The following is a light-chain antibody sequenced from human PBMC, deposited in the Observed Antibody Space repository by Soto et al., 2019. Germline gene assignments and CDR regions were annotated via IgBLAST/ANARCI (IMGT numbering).Light chain of an antibody. CDR3: PQTYNTPYT. J-gene: IGKJ2*01. Sequence: IHMTQSPSSLSASVGDRVTITCRASQRITTYLNWYQQKPGEAPKLLISTSGTLQRGVPTRFTGSGSGTAFTLTITGLQPADFATYFCPQTYNTPYTFGQGTKLEIK. CDR2: TSG. CDR1: QRITTY. V-gene: IGKV1-39*01.